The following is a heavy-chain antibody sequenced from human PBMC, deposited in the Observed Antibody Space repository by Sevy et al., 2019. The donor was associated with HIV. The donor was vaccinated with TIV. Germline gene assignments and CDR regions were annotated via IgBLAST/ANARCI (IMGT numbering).Heavy chain of an antibody. CDR1: GFTFSKYS. J-gene: IGHJ4*02. CDR3: AREGCTKPHDY. D-gene: IGHD2-8*01. CDR2: LSFGCGEI. Sequence: GGSLRLSCAASGFTFSKYSMXXXRQPPGKGLEWVSTLSFGCGEINYADSVKGRFTISRDNSKSSVYLQMNNLRPEDTAVYYCAREGCTKPHDYWGQGTLVTVSS. V-gene: IGHV3-23*01.